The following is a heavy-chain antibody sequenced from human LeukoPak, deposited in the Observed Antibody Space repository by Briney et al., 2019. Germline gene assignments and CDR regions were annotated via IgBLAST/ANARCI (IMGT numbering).Heavy chain of an antibody. V-gene: IGHV5-51*01. J-gene: IGHJ3*01. CDR1: GYSFTSYC. CDR3: GMSGDRVPLQDDVFDV. D-gene: IGHD1-26*01. Sequence: GESLKISCKVSGYSFTSYCIGWGRQMPGKGLEWMGITYPGDSGPTYSPSFQGQVTISVDKSINTAYLQWSSLQASDTAMYYCGMSGDRVPLQDDVFDVWGQGTMVTV. CDR2: TYPGDSGP.